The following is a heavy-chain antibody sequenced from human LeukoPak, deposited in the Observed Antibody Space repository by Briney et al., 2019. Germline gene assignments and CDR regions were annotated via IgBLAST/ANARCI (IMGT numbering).Heavy chain of an antibody. CDR3: ARGGDSSGYANFDY. J-gene: IGHJ4*02. Sequence: ASVKVSCKASGYTFTGYYMHWVRQAPGQGLEWMGWINPNSGGTNYAQKFHGRVTMTGDTSISTAYMELSRLRSDDTAVYYCARGGDSSGYANFDYWGQGTLVTVSS. D-gene: IGHD3-22*01. V-gene: IGHV1-2*02. CDR1: GYTFTGYY. CDR2: INPNSGGT.